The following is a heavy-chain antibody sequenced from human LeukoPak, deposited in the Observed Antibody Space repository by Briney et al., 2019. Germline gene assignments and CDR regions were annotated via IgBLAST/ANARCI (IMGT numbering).Heavy chain of an antibody. V-gene: IGHV3-23*01. D-gene: IGHD6-19*01. CDR3: AKDFSGWQHKYFDN. Sequence: GGSLRLSCTASEFSFSSYGMSWVRQAPGEGLECVSAISGSAGSTYYADSVKGRFTISRDNSQNTLYLQMNSLRVEDTAVYFCAKDFSGWQHKYFDNWGQGTLVTVSS. J-gene: IGHJ4*02. CDR2: ISGSAGST. CDR1: EFSFSSYG.